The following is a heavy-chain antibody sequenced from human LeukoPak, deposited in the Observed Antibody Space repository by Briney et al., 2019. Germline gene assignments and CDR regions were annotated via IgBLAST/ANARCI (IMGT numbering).Heavy chain of an antibody. Sequence: SVKVSCKASGGTFSSYAISWVRQAPGQGLEWMGGIIPIFGTANYAQKFQGRVTITADESTSTAYMELSSLRSEDTAVYYCARDGTRGYSYGFLNYWGQGTLVTVSS. V-gene: IGHV1-69*13. CDR3: ARDGTRGYSYGFLNY. CDR2: IIPIFGTA. J-gene: IGHJ4*02. CDR1: GGTFSSYA. D-gene: IGHD5-18*01.